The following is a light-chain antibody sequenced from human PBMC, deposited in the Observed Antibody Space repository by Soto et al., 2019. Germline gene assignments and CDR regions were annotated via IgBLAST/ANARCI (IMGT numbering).Light chain of an antibody. Sequence: DIQMTQSPSTLSGSVGDRVTITCRASQTISSWLAWYQQKPGKAPKLLIYKASTLKSGVPSRFSGSGSGTEFTLTISSLQPDDFATYYCQHYNSSPPTFGGGTKVDIK. V-gene: IGKV1-5*03. J-gene: IGKJ4*01. CDR1: QTISSW. CDR2: KAS. CDR3: QHYNSSPPT.